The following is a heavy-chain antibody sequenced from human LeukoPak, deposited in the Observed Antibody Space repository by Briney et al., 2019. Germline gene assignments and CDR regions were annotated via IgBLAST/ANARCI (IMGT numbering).Heavy chain of an antibody. D-gene: IGHD3-10*01. V-gene: IGHV3-21*01. CDR1: GFTFSSYS. Sequence: PGGSLRLSCAASGFTFSSYSMNWVRQAPGKGLEWVSCISSSSSYIYYADSVKGRFTISRDNAKNSLYLQMNSLRAEDTAVYYCARDTNYYGFPSAFDIWGQGTMVTVSS. CDR3: ARDTNYYGFPSAFDI. CDR2: ISSSSSYI. J-gene: IGHJ3*02.